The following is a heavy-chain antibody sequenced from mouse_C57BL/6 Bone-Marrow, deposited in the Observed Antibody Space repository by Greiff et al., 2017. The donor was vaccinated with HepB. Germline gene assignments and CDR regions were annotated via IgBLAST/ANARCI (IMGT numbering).Heavy chain of an antibody. CDR3: AREWAGYGSSYLDY. CDR1: GYSITSGYY. CDR2: ISYDGSN. V-gene: IGHV3-6*01. J-gene: IGHJ2*01. Sequence: ESGPGLVKPSQSLSLTCSVTGYSITSGYYWNWIRQFPGNKLEWMGYISYDGSNNYNPSLKNRISITRDTSKNQFFLKLNSVTTEDTATYYCAREWAGYGSSYLDYGGQGTTLTVSS. D-gene: IGHD1-1*01.